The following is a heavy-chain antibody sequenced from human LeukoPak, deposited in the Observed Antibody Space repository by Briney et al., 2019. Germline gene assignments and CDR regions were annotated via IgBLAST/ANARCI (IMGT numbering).Heavy chain of an antibody. CDR1: GFTFSSYA. Sequence: GGSLRLSCAASGFTFSSYAMSWVRQAPGKGLEWVSAISGSGGSTYYADSVKGRFTISRDNAKNSLYLQMNSLRADDTAVYYCARDLPERAAAGRHGLDYRGRGTQVTVSS. D-gene: IGHD6-13*01. V-gene: IGHV3-23*01. CDR2: ISGSGGST. J-gene: IGHJ4*02. CDR3: ARDLPERAAAGRHGLDY.